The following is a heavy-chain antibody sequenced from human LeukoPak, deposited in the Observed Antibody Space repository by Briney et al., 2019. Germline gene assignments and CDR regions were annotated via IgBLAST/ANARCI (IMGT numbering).Heavy chain of an antibody. D-gene: IGHD3-10*01. CDR2: TRNKANSYTT. CDR3: ARELITYYYGSGIFPRKSYYYGMDV. CDR1: GFTFSDHY. V-gene: IGHV3-72*01. Sequence: PGGSLRLSCAASGFTFSDHYMDWVRQAPGKGLEWVGRTRNKANSYTTEYAASVKGRFTISRDDSKNSLYLQMNSLKTEDTAVYYCARELITYYYGSGIFPRKSYYYGMDVWGQGTTVTVSS. J-gene: IGHJ6*02.